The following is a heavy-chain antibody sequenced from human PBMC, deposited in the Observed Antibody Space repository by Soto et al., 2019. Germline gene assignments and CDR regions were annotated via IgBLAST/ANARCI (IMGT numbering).Heavy chain of an antibody. Sequence: GGSLRLSCAASGFTVSSNYMSWFRQAPGKGLEWVGFIRSKPYDGTTEYAASVKGRFTISRDDSKSIAYLQVNSLKTEDTAVYYCTRAVLLRHSDWCFDSWGQGAQVTVSS. J-gene: IGHJ4*02. V-gene: IGHV3-49*03. D-gene: IGHD3-9*01. CDR1: GFTVSSNY. CDR2: IRSKPYDGTT. CDR3: TRAVLLRHSDWCFDS.